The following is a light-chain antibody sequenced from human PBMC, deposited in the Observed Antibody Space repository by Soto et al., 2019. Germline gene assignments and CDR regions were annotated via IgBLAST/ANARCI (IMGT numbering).Light chain of an antibody. J-gene: IGLJ3*02. V-gene: IGLV2-8*01. Sequence: QSALTQPPSASGSPGQSVTISCIGTSSDVGRYNYVSWYQHHPGKAPKLIIYEVTKRPSGVPDRFSGSKSGNTASLTVSGLQADDEADYYCSSFTTSATWVFGGGTKLTVL. CDR2: EVT. CDR3: SSFTTSATWV. CDR1: SSDVGRYNY.